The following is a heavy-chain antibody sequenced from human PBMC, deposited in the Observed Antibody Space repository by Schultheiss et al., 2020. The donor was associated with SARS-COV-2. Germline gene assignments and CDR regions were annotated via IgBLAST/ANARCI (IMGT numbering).Heavy chain of an antibody. J-gene: IGHJ4*02. CDR1: GFTVSSNY. D-gene: IGHD3-3*01. CDR3: ARDGVFRELDY. Sequence: GESLKISCAASGFTVSSNYMSWVRQAPGKGLEWVSVIYSGGSTYYADSVKGRFTISRDNSKNTLYLQMNSLRAEDTAVYYCARDGVFRELDYWGQGTLVTVSS. CDR2: IYSGGST. V-gene: IGHV3-66*01.